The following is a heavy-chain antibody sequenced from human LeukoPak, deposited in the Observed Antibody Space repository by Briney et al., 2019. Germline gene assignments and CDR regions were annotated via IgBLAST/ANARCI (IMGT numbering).Heavy chain of an antibody. CDR1: GGTFSSYA. CDR2: IIPILGIA. D-gene: IGHD5-12*01. V-gene: IGHV1-69*04. Sequence: SVKVSCKASGGTFSSYAISWVRQAPGQGLEWMGRIIPILGIANYAQKLQGRVTMTTDTSTSTAYMELRSLRSDDTAVYYCARGVEEVYSGYDFGGDAFDIWGQGTMVTVSS. CDR3: ARGVEEVYSGYDFGGDAFDI. J-gene: IGHJ3*02.